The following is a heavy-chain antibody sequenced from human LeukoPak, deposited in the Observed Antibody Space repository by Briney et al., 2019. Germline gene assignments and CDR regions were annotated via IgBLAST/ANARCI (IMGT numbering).Heavy chain of an antibody. CDR3: SLGGYSSSWGAFDI. CDR2: IYHSGST. V-gene: IGHV4-4*02. J-gene: IGHJ3*02. CDR1: GGSISSSNW. Sequence: SSGTLSLTCAVSGGSISSSNWWSWVRQPPGKGLEWIGEIYHSGSTNYNPSLKSRVTISVDKSKNQFSLKLSSVTAADTAVYYCSLGGYSSSWGAFDIWGQGIVVTVSS. D-gene: IGHD6-13*01.